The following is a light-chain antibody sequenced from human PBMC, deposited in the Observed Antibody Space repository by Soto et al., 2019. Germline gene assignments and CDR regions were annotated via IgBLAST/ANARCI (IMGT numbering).Light chain of an antibody. CDR1: PSVSNS. Sequence: ESVLTQSPATLSLSPGERATLSCRASPSVSNSLAWYQHKPGQAPRLLIYDASNRATGIPARFSGSGSGTDFTLTISRLEPEDSAVYYCQQRHMWPITFGQGTRLEIK. J-gene: IGKJ5*01. CDR2: DAS. V-gene: IGKV3-11*01. CDR3: QQRHMWPIT.